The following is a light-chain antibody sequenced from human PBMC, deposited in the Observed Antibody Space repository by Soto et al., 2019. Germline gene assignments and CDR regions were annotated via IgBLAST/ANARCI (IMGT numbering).Light chain of an antibody. CDR2: EVR. CDR3: PSYGYSLTSFV. CDR1: MCDVGAYNL. J-gene: IGLJ3*02. Sequence: QSALTQPASVSGSAGQSITISCTGSMCDVGAYNLVSWYQQHPSTAPKLIIYEVRNRPSGISSRFSGSKSGTSASLAITGHHAEDEADYYCPSYGYSLTSFVFGGGTKLTVL. V-gene: IGLV2-14*01.